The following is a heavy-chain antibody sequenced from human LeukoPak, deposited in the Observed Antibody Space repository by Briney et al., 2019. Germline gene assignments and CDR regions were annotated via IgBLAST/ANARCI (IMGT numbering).Heavy chain of an antibody. CDR2: IWYDGSNK. CDR1: GFTFSSFA. Sequence: GGSLRLSCAASGFTFSSFAMHWVRQAPGKGLEWVAVIWYDGSNKYYVDSVKGRFTISRDNSKNTLYLQMFSLRAEDTAVYYCAREKIGVYTNNYFGMDVWGQGTTVTVSS. J-gene: IGHJ6*02. V-gene: IGHV3-33*01. D-gene: IGHD6-13*01. CDR3: AREKIGVYTNNYFGMDV.